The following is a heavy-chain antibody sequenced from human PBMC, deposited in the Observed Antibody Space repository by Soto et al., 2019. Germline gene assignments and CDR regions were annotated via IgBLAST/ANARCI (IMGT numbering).Heavy chain of an antibody. CDR1: GYTFTSYA. Sequence: QVQLVQSGAEVKKPGASVKVSCKASGYTFTSYAMHWVRQAPGQRLEWMRWINAGNGNTKYSQKFQGRVTITRGTSASTADMELSSLRYEDTAVYYCAREGEGYCSSTSCYFDYWGQGTLVTFSS. V-gene: IGHV1-3*01. J-gene: IGHJ4*02. CDR2: INAGNGNT. CDR3: AREGEGYCSSTSCYFDY. D-gene: IGHD2-2*01.